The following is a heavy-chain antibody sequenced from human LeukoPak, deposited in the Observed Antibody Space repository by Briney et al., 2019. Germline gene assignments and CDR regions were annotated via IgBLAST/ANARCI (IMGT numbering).Heavy chain of an antibody. CDR2: IIPIFGTA. J-gene: IGHJ4*02. CDR3: ARESSSSATMIVKSFDY. D-gene: IGHD3-22*01. CDR1: GGTFSSYA. V-gene: IGHV1-69*05. Sequence: SVKVSCKASGGTFSSYAISWVRQAPGQGLEWMGGIIPIFGTANYAQKFQGRVTITTDEPTSTAYMELSSLRSEDTAVYYCARESSSSATMIVKSFDYWGQGTLVTVSS.